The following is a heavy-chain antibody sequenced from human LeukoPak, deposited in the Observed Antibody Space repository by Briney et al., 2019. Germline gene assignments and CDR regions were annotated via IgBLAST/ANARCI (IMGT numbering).Heavy chain of an antibody. CDR3: AKKGRVGIAGGGIDY. V-gene: IGHV3-23*01. CDR1: GFTFSSYA. CDR2: ISGSGAGT. D-gene: IGHD6-13*01. J-gene: IGHJ4*02. Sequence: GGSLRLSCAVPGFTFSSYAMSWVRRAPGKGLEWVSAISGSGAGTYYADSVKGRFTISRDNSKNTLYLQMNSLRAEDTAVYYCAKKGRVGIAGGGIDYWGQGTQVTVSS.